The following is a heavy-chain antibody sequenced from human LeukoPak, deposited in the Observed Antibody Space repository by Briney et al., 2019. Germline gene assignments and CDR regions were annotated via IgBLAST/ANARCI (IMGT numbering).Heavy chain of an antibody. CDR1: GFTFSNYA. CDR2: ISGSGGTT. Sequence: GGSLRLSCAASGFTFSNYAMSWVRQAPGKGLEWVSAISGSGGTTYYADSVKGRFTISRDNSKNTLYLQMNSLRAEDTAVYYCAKGGCSSSSYYRSWGFSDYWGQGTLVTVSS. V-gene: IGHV3-23*01. J-gene: IGHJ4*02. D-gene: IGHD2-2*02. CDR3: AKGGCSSSSYYRSWGFSDY.